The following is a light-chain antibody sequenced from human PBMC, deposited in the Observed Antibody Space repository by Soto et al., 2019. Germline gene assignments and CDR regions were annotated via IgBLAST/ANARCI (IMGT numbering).Light chain of an antibody. V-gene: IGKV3-20*01. CDR1: QSVSSN. CDR3: QQYGNSPQT. Sequence: EIVMTQSPATLSVSPGERATLSCRASQSVSSNLAWYQQKPGQAPRPLIYGASTRATAIPDRFSGSGSGTDFTLTISRLEPEDFAVYYCQQYGNSPQTFGQGTKVDI. CDR2: GAS. J-gene: IGKJ1*01.